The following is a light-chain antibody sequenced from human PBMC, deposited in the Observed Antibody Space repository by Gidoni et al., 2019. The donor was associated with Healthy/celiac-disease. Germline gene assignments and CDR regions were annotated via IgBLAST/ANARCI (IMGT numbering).Light chain of an antibody. V-gene: IGKV4-1*01. CDR2: WAS. CDR3: QQYCSTPPS. Sequence: DIVMTQSPDSLAASLGERATINCKSSQSVLYSSNNKNYLAWYQQKPGQPPKLLIYWASTRETGVPDRFSGSGSGTDFTLTISSLQAEDVAVYYCQQYCSTPPSFGGGTKVEIK. CDR1: QSVLYSSNNKNY. J-gene: IGKJ4*01.